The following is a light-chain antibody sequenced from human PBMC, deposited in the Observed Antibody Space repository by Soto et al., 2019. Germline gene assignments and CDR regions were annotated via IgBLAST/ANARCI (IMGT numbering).Light chain of an antibody. J-gene: IGKJ3*01. CDR3: QQYYSTPFT. CDR1: QSVLYSSNNKNY. CDR2: WAS. V-gene: IGKV4-1*01. Sequence: DIVMTQSPDSLAVSLGERATINCKSSQSVLYSSNNKNYLAWYQQKPGQPPRLLIYWASTRESGVPDRFSGSGSGTDFTLTISSLQAEDVDVYYCQQYYSTPFTLCPGTKVDIK.